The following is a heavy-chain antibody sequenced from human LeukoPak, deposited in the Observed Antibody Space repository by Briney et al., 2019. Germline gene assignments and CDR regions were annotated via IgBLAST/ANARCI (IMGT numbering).Heavy chain of an antibody. Sequence: SETLSLTCTVSGGSISSSSYYWGWIRQPPGKGLEWIGSIYYSGSTYYNPSLKSRVTISVDTSKNQFSLKLSSVTAADTAVYYCARHYYDGSGYENWGQGTLVTVSS. CDR3: ARHYYDGSGYEN. CDR2: IYYSGST. D-gene: IGHD3-22*01. J-gene: IGHJ4*02. V-gene: IGHV4-39*01. CDR1: GGSISSSSYY.